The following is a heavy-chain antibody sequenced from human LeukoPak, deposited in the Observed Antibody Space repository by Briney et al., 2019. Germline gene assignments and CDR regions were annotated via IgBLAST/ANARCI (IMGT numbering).Heavy chain of an antibody. CDR3: ATVPGSSWPFDY. CDR2: ISAYNGNT. CDR1: GYTFTSYG. J-gene: IGHJ4*02. Sequence: ASVKVSCKASGYTFTSYGISWVRQAPGQGLEWMGWISAYNGNTNYAQKFQGRVTMTRDTSTSTVYMELGSLRSEDTAVYYCATVPGSSWPFDYWGQGTLVTVSS. V-gene: IGHV1-18*01. D-gene: IGHD6-13*01.